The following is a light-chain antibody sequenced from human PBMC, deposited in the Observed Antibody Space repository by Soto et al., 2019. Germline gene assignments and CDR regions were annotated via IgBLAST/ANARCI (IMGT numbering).Light chain of an antibody. CDR3: QQYNNWPPGT. Sequence: EIVMTQSPATLSVSPGERATLSCRASQSVSSNLAWYQQKPGQAPRLLIYGASTRATGIPARFSGSGSGTEFTLTISSLQSEDFEVYYCQQYNNWPPGTFGPGTKVYIK. CDR1: QSVSSN. CDR2: GAS. V-gene: IGKV3-15*01. J-gene: IGKJ3*01.